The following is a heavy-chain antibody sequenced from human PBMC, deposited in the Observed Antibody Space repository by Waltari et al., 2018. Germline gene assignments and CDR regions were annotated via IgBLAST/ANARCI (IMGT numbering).Heavy chain of an antibody. J-gene: IGHJ6*03. V-gene: IGHV4-59*01. Sequence: QVQLQESGPGLVKPSETLSLTCTVSGGSTSTYYWSWVRQSPGKGLEWIGYIHYSGSSVHNPRLRRRVAISTDQPNNQFSLRLRSVTAADAAIYYCARADTSTSYFYYYMDVWGKGTTVTVSS. CDR3: ARADTSTSYFYYYMDV. CDR1: GGSTSTYY. D-gene: IGHD1-26*01. CDR2: IHYSGSS.